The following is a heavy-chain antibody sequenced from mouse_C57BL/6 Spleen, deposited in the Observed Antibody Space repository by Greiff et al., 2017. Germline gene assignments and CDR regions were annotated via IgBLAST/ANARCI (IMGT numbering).Heavy chain of an antibody. D-gene: IGHD1-1*01. J-gene: IGHJ2*01. V-gene: IGHV5-16*01. CDR2: INYDGSST. CDR1: GYTFTDYY. CDR3: ARVAVEDYFDY. Sequence: EVQLLQSEAGLVQPGSSMKLSCTASGYTFTDYYMAWVSQVPEKGLEWVANINYDGSSTYYLDYLKSRFTISRDNAKNIPYLQMSSLKSEDTATYYCARVAVEDYFDYWGQGTTLTVSS.